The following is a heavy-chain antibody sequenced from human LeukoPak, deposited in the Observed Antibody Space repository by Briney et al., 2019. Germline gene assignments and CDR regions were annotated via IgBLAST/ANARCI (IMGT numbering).Heavy chain of an antibody. CDR2: IRYDGSNK. D-gene: IGHD2-15*01. CDR1: GFTFSSYG. CDR3: ANVYETKVAATDYMDV. Sequence: GGSLRLSCAASGFTFSSYGMHWVRQAPGKGLEWVAFIRYDGSNKYYADSVKGRFTISRDNSKNTLYLQMNSLRAEDTAVYYCANVYETKVAATDYMDVWGKGTTVTVSS. J-gene: IGHJ6*03. V-gene: IGHV3-30*02.